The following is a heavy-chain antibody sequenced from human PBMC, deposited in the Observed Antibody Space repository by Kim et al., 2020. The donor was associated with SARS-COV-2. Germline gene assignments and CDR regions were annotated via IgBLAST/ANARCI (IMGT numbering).Heavy chain of an antibody. Sequence: GGSLRLSCAASGFTFSSYGMHWVRQAPGKGLEWVAVISYDGSNKYYADSVKGRFTISRDNSKNTLYLQMNSLRAEDTAVYYCAKDNGWGGSYGDYYYYYGMDVWGQGTTVTVSS. CDR1: GFTFSSYG. CDR2: ISYDGSNK. D-gene: IGHD1-26*01. CDR3: AKDNGWGGSYGDYYYYYGMDV. V-gene: IGHV3-30*18. J-gene: IGHJ6*02.